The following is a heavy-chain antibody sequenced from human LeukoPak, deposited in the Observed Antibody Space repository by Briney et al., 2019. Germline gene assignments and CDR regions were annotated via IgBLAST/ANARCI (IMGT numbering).Heavy chain of an antibody. Sequence: SETLSLTRAVSGYSISSGYYWGWIRQPPRKGLEWIGSIYHSGSTYYNPSLKSRVTISVDPSKNQFSLKLSSVTAADTAVYYCARQGVVSTTFDYWGQGTLVTVSS. V-gene: IGHV4-38-2*01. D-gene: IGHD3-3*01. J-gene: IGHJ4*02. CDR2: IYHSGST. CDR1: GYSISSGYY. CDR3: ARQGVVSTTFDY.